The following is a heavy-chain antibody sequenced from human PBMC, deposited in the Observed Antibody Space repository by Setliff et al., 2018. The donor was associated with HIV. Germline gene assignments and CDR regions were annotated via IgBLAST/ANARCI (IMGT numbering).Heavy chain of an antibody. Sequence: GASVKVSCKASGYTFTSYHMYWVLQAPGQGLEWMGSINPSGGSTSYAQKFQGRVTMTRDTSTSTVYMELSSLRSEDTAVYYCARGLSISNPYYDILTGPGVYWGQGTLVTVSS. J-gene: IGHJ4*02. V-gene: IGHV1-46*01. D-gene: IGHD3-9*01. CDR2: INPSGGST. CDR1: GYTFTSYH. CDR3: ARGLSISNPYYDILTGPGVY.